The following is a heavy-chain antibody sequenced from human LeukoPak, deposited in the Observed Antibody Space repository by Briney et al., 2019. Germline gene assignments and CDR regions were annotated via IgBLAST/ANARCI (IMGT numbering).Heavy chain of an antibody. Sequence: GGSLRLSCAASGFTFSSYAMTWVRQAPGKGLEWVSAISGSGGTTYYGDSVKGRFTISRDNSKNTLYLQMNSLRAEDTAVYYCAREVNNGWYDWGQGTLVTVSS. CDR2: ISGSGGTT. D-gene: IGHD6-19*01. CDR3: AREVNNGWYD. V-gene: IGHV3-23*01. J-gene: IGHJ4*02. CDR1: GFTFSSYA.